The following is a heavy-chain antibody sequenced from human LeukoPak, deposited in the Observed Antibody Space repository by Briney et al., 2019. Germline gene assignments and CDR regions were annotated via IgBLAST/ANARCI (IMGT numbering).Heavy chain of an antibody. CDR2: ISGSGGST. V-gene: IGHV3-23*01. CDR1: GGSISSSSYY. CDR3: AKGRVEWLLTLFDY. Sequence: ETLSLTCTVSGGSISSSSYYWGWIRQPPGKGLEWVSAISGSGGSTYYADSVKGRFTISRDNSKNTLYLQMNSLRAEDTAVYYCAKGRVEWLLTLFDYWGQGTLVTVSS. J-gene: IGHJ4*02. D-gene: IGHD3-3*01.